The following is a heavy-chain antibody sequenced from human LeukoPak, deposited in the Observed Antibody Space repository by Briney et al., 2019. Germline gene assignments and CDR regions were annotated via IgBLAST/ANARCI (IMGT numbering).Heavy chain of an antibody. J-gene: IGHJ4*02. D-gene: IGHD3-10*01. CDR3: AHSPTYYYGSGSPGRLSYFDY. V-gene: IGHV2-5*01. Sequence: SGPTLVNPTQTLTLTCTFSGFSLSTSGVGVGWIRQPPGKALEWLALIYWNDDKRYSPSLKSRLTITKDTSKNQLVLTMTNMDPVDTATYYCAHSPTYYYGSGSPGRLSYFDYWGQGTLVTVSS. CDR1: GFSLSTSGVG. CDR2: IYWNDDK.